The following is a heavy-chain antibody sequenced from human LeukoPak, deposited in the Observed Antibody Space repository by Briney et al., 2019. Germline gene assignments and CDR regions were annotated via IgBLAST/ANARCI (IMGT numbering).Heavy chain of an antibody. CDR1: GYTFTSYG. CDR3: AREALSQLLPDY. CDR2: ISAYNGNT. J-gene: IGHJ4*02. Sequence: ASVTVSCKASGYTFTSYGISWVRQAPGQGLEWMGWISAYNGNTNYAQKLQGRVTMTTDTSTSTAYMELRSLRSDDTAVYYCAREALSQLLPDYWGQGTLVTVSS. D-gene: IGHD2-2*01. V-gene: IGHV1-18*01.